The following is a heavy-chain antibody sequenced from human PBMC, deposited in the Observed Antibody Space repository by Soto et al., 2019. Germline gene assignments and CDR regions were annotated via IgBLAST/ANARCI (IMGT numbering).Heavy chain of an antibody. CDR1: GFTFSSFE. CDR2: IGRSGETI. Sequence: LRLSRVGSGFTFSSFEMNWVRQTPGKGLEWISYIGRSGETIYYADSVKGRFTISRDNAKSSLFLQMNGLRDDDTGIYYCARDSRGGAARRPTFYYWGRGTLVTVSS. V-gene: IGHV3-48*03. J-gene: IGHJ4*02. CDR3: ARDSRGGAARRPTFYY. D-gene: IGHD6-6*01.